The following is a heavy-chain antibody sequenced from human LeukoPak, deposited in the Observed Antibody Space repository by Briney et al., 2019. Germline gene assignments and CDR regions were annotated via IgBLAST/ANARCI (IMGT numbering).Heavy chain of an antibody. J-gene: IGHJ6*03. V-gene: IGHV3-53*01. CDR3: ARETWGVVKSRAYMDV. D-gene: IGHD3-3*01. CDR1: GFTFSSYA. CDR2: IYSGGTT. Sequence: PGGSLRLSCAASGFTFSSYAMSWVRQAPGKGLEWVSVIYSGGTTYYADSVKGRFTISRDNSKNTLYLQMNSLRAEDTAVYYCARETWGVVKSRAYMDVWGKGTTVTVSS.